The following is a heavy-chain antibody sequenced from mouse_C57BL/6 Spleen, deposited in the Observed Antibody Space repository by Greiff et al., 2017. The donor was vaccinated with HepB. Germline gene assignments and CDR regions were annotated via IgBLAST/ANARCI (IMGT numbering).Heavy chain of an antibody. J-gene: IGHJ2*01. V-gene: IGHV14-4*01. CDR2: IDPENGDT. CDR1: GFNIKDDY. Sequence: EVQLQQSGAELVRPGASVKLSCTASGFNIKDDYMHWVKQRPEQGLEWIGWIDPENGDTEYASKFQGKATITADTSSNTAYLQLSSLTSEDTAVYYCTTGGWPFDYWGQSTTLTVSS. CDR3: TTGGWPFDY. D-gene: IGHD1-1*02.